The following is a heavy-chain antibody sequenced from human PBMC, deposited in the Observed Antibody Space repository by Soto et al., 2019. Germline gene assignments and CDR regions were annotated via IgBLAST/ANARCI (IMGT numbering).Heavy chain of an antibody. CDR1: GFNLSSYA. J-gene: IGHJ4*02. D-gene: IGHD4-4*01. CDR3: AKSQRDYKNRLFDY. Sequence: EVQLLESGGGLVQPGGSLRLSCAASGFNLSSYAMSWVRQPPGKGLEWVSAISGSGANTYYADSVKGRFPISRDNSKNTLYLQMNSLRAEDTAVYYCAKSQRDYKNRLFDYWGQGTLVTVSS. V-gene: IGHV3-23*01. CDR2: ISGSGANT.